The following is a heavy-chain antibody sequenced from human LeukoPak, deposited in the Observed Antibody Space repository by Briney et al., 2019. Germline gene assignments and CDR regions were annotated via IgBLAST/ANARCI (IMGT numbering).Heavy chain of an antibody. CDR1: GDTYIRYR. CDR3: ATANNWNYALGY. D-gene: IGHD1-7*01. Sequence: ASVKDSCKASGDTYIRYRITCVRQAPGQGLAWMGWISTGNGNTNSGQKFQGRVTMTTDTSTGTSYMELRSLRSDDTAMYYCATANNWNYALGYWGQGTLVTVSS. V-gene: IGHV1-18*01. CDR2: ISTGNGNT. J-gene: IGHJ4*02.